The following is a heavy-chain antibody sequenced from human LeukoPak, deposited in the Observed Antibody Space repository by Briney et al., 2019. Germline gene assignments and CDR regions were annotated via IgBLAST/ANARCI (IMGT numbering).Heavy chain of an antibody. CDR1: GGSISTDY. D-gene: IGHD6-19*01. CDR2: IYSSGST. Sequence: SETLSLTCTVSGGSISTDYWSWIRQPPGKGLEWIGYIYSSGSTNYNPSLKSRVTMSVDTPKNQFSMKLTSVTAADTAVYYCARAHTSGWSGWFDPWGQGTLVTVSS. V-gene: IGHV4-4*09. CDR3: ARAHTSGWSGWFDP. J-gene: IGHJ5*02.